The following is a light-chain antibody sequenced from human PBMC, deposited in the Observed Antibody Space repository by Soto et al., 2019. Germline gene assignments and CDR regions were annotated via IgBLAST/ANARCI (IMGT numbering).Light chain of an antibody. CDR3: QQDGSSPWT. CDR2: GAS. Sequence: EIVLTQSPGTLSLSPGERATLSCRASQSVASNYLAWYQQKPGQSPRLLIYGASSRATGVPDRFSGSGSGTDFTLTINRLEPEDFVVYYCQQDGSSPWTFGLGTKVEIK. CDR1: QSVASNY. J-gene: IGKJ1*01. V-gene: IGKV3-20*01.